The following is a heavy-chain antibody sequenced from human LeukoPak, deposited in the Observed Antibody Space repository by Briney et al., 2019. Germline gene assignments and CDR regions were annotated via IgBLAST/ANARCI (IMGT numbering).Heavy chain of an antibody. Sequence: SETLSLTCAVYGGSFSGYYWSWIRQPPGKGLEWIGEINHSGSTNYNPSLKSRVTISVDTSKNQFSLKLSSVTAADTAVYYCARGVSSSRSPDYWGQGTLVTVSS. D-gene: IGHD6-13*01. CDR2: INHSGST. CDR1: GGSFSGYY. V-gene: IGHV4-34*01. J-gene: IGHJ4*02. CDR3: ARGVSSSRSPDY.